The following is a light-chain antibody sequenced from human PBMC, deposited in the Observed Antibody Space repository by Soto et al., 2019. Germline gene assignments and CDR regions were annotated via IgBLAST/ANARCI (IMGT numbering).Light chain of an antibody. J-gene: IGLJ2*01. CDR1: TSDVGTYKF. V-gene: IGLV2-23*02. CDR2: EVS. CDR3: CSHAGSPVI. Sequence: QSVLTQPASVSGSPGQSITISCTGTTSDVGTYKFVSWYQQHPGIAPKLMSYEVSERPSGVSNRFSGSKSGNTASLTISGLQAEDEADYSCCSHAGSPVIFGGGTKLTVL.